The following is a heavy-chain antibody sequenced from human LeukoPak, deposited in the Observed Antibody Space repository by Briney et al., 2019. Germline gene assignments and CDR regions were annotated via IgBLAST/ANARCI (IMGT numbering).Heavy chain of an antibody. CDR1: GFTFSRYA. CDR2: ISGSGGST. D-gene: IGHD6-13*01. J-gene: IGHJ4*02. CDR3: ARDVEARISAAGTFDY. V-gene: IGHV3-23*01. Sequence: GGSLRLSCAASGFTFSRYAMNWVRQAPGKGLEWVSGISGSGGSTYYADSVKGRFAISRDNSKSTLWLQMNSLRADDTAIYYCARDVEARISAAGTFDYWGQGSLVTVSS.